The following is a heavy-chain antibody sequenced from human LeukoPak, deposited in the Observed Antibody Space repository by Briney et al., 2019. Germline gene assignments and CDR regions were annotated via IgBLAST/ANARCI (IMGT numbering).Heavy chain of an antibody. CDR2: IIPIFGTA. CDR3: ARRDRITIFGVVPHPYGMDV. Sequence: GASVKVSCKASGGTFSSYAISWVRQAPGQGLEWMGGIIPIFGTANYAQKFQGRVTITADESTSTAYMELSSLRSEDTAVYYCARRDRITIFGVVPHPYGMDVWGQGTTVTVSS. V-gene: IGHV1-69*13. CDR1: GGTFSSYA. J-gene: IGHJ6*02. D-gene: IGHD3-3*01.